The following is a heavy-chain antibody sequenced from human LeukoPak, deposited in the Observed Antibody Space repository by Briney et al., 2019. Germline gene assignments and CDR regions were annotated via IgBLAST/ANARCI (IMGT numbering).Heavy chain of an antibody. CDR2: ISGTSSLI. CDR3: VRDQFFSFDY. V-gene: IGHV3-48*02. CDR1: GFTFRSYG. J-gene: IGHJ4*02. D-gene: IGHD3-3*01. Sequence: QTGGSLRLSCAASGFTFRSYGMSWVRQAPGKGLEWVSYISGTSSLIYYADSVKGRFTISRDNAKNSLYLQMNSLRDEDTAVYYCVRDQFFSFDYWGQGTLVTVSS.